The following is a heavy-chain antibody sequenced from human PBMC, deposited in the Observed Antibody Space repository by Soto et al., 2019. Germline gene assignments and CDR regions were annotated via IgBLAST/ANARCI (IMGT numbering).Heavy chain of an antibody. D-gene: IGHD2-8*02. CDR3: AKEVWCGLMDV. J-gene: IGHJ6*02. CDR1: GFTFSSYG. V-gene: IGHV3-30*18. Sequence: QVQLVESGGGVVQPGRSLRLSCAASGFTFSSYGMHWVRQAPGKGLEWVAVISYDGSNKYYADSVKGRFTISRDNSKNTLYLQMNSLRAQDTAVYYCAKEVWCGLMDVWGQGTTVTVSS. CDR2: ISYDGSNK.